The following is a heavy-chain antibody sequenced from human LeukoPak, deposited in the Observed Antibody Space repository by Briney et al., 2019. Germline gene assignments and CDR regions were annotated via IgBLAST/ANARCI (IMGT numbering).Heavy chain of an antibody. CDR1: GYXFTSYW. D-gene: IGHD4-17*01. V-gene: IGHV5-51*01. J-gene: IGHJ4*02. Sequence: GESLKISCKGSGYXFTSYWIGWVRQMPGKGLGWVGIIYPGDSDTRYSPSFQGQVTISADKSISTAYLQWSSLKASDTAMYYCARLERGDGDCIDYWGQGTLVTVSS. CDR2: IYPGDSDT. CDR3: ARLERGDGDCIDY.